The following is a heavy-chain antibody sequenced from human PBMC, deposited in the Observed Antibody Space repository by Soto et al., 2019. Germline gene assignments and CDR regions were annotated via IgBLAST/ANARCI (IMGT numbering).Heavy chain of an antibody. Sequence: QVQLVQSGAELKKPGASVKVACKASGYKFTTYFIHWVRQAPGQGLEWMGMIHPSGDTGYAQKFRGRVTMTGNTSIRTAYMELSSLRSDDTAVYYCVRSGRRSGIDYWGQGTLVTVSS. CDR1: GYKFTTYF. CDR3: VRSGRRSGIDY. CDR2: IHPSGDT. J-gene: IGHJ4*02. D-gene: IGHD5-12*01. V-gene: IGHV1-46*01.